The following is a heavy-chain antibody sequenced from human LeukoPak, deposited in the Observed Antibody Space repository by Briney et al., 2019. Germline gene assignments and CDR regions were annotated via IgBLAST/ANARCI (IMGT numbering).Heavy chain of an antibody. J-gene: IGHJ5*02. Sequence: GASVKVSCKASGYTFTSYGISWVRQAPGQGLEWMGWISAYNGNTNYAQKLQGRVTMTTDTSTSTVYMELRSLRSDDTAVYYCARAYSYYYDSGGFNWFDPWGQGTLVTVSS. CDR3: ARAYSYYYDSGGFNWFDP. V-gene: IGHV1-18*01. CDR2: ISAYNGNT. D-gene: IGHD3-22*01. CDR1: GYTFTSYG.